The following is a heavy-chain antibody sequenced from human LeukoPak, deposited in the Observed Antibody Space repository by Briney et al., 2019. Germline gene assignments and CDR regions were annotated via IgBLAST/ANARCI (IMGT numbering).Heavy chain of an antibody. V-gene: IGHV3-23*01. D-gene: IGHD4-17*01. Sequence: GSLRLSCVGSGFTFGDYAMSWVRQAPGKGLERVSGISGRSRSNSPWYAESVRGRSTISRDNSKNTVYLQMESLRAEDTAVYFCARDRDYPRDQFDYWGQGTLVTVSS. CDR1: GFTFGDYA. J-gene: IGHJ4*02. CDR3: ARDRDYPRDQFDY. CDR2: ISGRSRSNSP.